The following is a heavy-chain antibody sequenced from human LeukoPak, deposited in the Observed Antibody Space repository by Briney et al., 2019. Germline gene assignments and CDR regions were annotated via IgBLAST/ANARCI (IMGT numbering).Heavy chain of an antibody. V-gene: IGHV3-48*03. CDR2: ISSSGSTI. Sequence: PGGSLRLSCAASGFTFSSYEMNWVRQAPGKGLEWVSYISSSGSTIYYADSVKGRFTISRDNAKNSLYLQMNSLRAEDTAVYYCARERDDYDDPGPLDYWGQGTLVTVSS. D-gene: IGHD4-17*01. J-gene: IGHJ4*02. CDR3: ARERDDYDDPGPLDY. CDR1: GFTFSSYE.